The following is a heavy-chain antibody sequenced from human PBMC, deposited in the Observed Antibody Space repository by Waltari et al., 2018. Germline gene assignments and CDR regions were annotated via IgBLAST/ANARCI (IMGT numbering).Heavy chain of an antibody. D-gene: IGHD6-19*01. CDR1: GDSISSSSYY. J-gene: IGHJ4*02. V-gene: IGHV4-39*07. Sequence: QLQLQESGPGLVKPSETLSLTCTVSGDSISSSSYYWGWIRQPPGKGLEWIGSIYYSGSTYYNPSLKSRVTISVDTSKNQFSLKLSSVTAADTAVYYCARDPPYSSGWSHFDYWGQGTLVTVSS. CDR3: ARDPPYSSGWSHFDY. CDR2: IYYSGST.